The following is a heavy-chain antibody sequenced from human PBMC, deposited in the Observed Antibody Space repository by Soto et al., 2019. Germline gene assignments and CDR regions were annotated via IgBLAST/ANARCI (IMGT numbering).Heavy chain of an antibody. CDR2: IYSGGST. CDR1: GFTFSSNY. V-gene: IGHV3-66*01. D-gene: IGHD2-2*02. Sequence: EVQLVESGGGLVKPGGSLRLSCAASGFTFSSNYMSWVRQAPGKGLEWVSVIYSGGSTYYADSVKGRFTISRDNSKNTLYLQMNSLRAEDTAVYYCARDHIVVVPAAISSWLAYYYYGMDVWGQGTTVTVSS. CDR3: ARDHIVVVPAAISSWLAYYYYGMDV. J-gene: IGHJ6*02.